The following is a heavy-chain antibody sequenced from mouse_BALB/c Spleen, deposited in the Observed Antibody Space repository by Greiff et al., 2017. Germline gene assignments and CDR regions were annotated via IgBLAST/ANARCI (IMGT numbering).Heavy chain of an antibody. CDR2: ISSGGSYT. D-gene: IGHD3-3*01. CDR1: GFTFSSYT. CDR3: TREGDSVAMDY. Sequence: EVKLMESGGGLVKPGGSLKLSCAASGFTFSSYTMSWVRQTPEKRLEWVATISSGGSYTYYPDSVKGRFTISRDNAKNTLYLQMSSLKSEDTAMYYCTREGDSVAMDYWGQGTSVTVSS. V-gene: IGHV5-6-4*01. J-gene: IGHJ4*01.